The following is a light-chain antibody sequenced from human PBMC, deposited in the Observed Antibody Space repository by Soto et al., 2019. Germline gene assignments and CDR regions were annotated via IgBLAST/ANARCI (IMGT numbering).Light chain of an antibody. CDR3: QQRSTWPQT. J-gene: IGKJ1*01. CDR1: QNVTTY. V-gene: IGKV3-11*01. CDR2: DAS. Sequence: ETVLRQSPVTLSLSPGERGTLSCRASQNVTTYLAWYQQRPGLAPRLLIYDASNRATGIPARFSGSGSGTDFTLTISSLEPEDFAAYYCQQRSTWPQTFGQGTKVDIK.